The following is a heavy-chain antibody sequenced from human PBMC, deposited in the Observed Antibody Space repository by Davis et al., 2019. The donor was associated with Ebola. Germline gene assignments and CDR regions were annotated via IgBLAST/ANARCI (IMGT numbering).Heavy chain of an antibody. CDR2: IYYSGST. D-gene: IGHD3-10*01. Sequence: SETLSLTCTVSGGSISSYYWSWIRQPPGKGLEWIGSIYYSGSTYYNPSLKSRVTMSVDTSKNQFSLNLSSVTATDTAVYFCARHGFDPQVGRAYYFGLDVWGQGTTVIVSS. J-gene: IGHJ6*02. CDR1: GGSISSYY. CDR3: ARHGFDPQVGRAYYFGLDV. V-gene: IGHV4-39*01.